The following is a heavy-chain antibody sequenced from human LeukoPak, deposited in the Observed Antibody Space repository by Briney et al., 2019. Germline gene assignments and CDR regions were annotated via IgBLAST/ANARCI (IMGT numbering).Heavy chain of an antibody. CDR3: ATGRGRLWSPPNPRFDY. CDR1: GYTLTELS. Sequence: ASVKVSCKVSGYTLTELSMHWVRQAPGKGLEWMGGFDPEDGETIYAQKFRGRVTMTEDTSTDTAYMELSSLRSEDTAVYYCATGRGRLWSPPNPRFDYWGQGTLVTVSS. D-gene: IGHD4/OR15-4a*01. CDR2: FDPEDGET. V-gene: IGHV1-24*01. J-gene: IGHJ4*02.